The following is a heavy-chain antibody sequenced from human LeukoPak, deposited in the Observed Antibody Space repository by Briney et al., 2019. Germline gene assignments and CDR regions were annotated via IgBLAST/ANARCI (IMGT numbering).Heavy chain of an antibody. CDR1: GFTFSSYW. V-gene: IGHV3-7*04. CDR3: ARGKYYFDY. CDR2: IKQDGSEK. Sequence: GASLRLSCAVSGFTFSSYWMTWVRQAPGKGREWVANIKQDGSEKYYVDSVKGRFTISRDNAKNSLYLQMNSLRAEDTAVYYCARGKYYFDYWGQGTLVTVSS. J-gene: IGHJ4*02.